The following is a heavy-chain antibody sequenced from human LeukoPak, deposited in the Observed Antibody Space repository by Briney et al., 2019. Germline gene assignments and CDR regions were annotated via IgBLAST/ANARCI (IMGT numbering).Heavy chain of an antibody. CDR2: IYYSGST. Sequence: GSLRLSCAASGFTFSSYGMSWVRQAPGKGLEWIGSIYYSGSTYYNPSPKSRVTISVDTSKNQFSLKLSSVTAADTAVYYCARHVSYYNPTYFDYWAREPWSPSPQ. V-gene: IGHV4-39*01. J-gene: IGHJ4*02. CDR3: ARHVSYYNPTYFDY. CDR1: GFTFSSYG. D-gene: IGHD3-10*01.